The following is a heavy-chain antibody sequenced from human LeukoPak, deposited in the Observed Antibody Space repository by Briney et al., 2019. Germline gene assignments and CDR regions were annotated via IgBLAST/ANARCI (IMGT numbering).Heavy chain of an antibody. CDR3: AKSDSVDYYDTSAYFDF. J-gene: IGHJ4*02. D-gene: IGHD3-22*01. CDR2: ITWDSSTL. CDR1: GFVFEDYA. Sequence: QAGGSLRLSCAASGFVFEDYAMHWVRQAPGKGLEWVSGITWDSSTLDSADSLKGRFTISRDNAKNSLYLQMNNLRTEDTALYYCAKSDSVDYYDTSAYFDFWGQGILVTVSS. V-gene: IGHV3-9*01.